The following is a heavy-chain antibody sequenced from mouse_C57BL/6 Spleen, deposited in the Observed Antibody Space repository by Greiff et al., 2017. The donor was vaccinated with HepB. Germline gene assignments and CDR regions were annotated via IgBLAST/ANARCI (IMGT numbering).Heavy chain of an antibody. Sequence: EVMLVESGGGLVKPGGSLKLSCAASGFTFSSYTMSWVRQTPEKRLEWVATISGGGGNTYYPDSVKGRFTISRDNAKNTLYLHMSSLGSEDTALYYCARHGSSYWYFDVWGTGTTVTVSS. J-gene: IGHJ1*03. CDR2: ISGGGGNT. D-gene: IGHD1-1*01. CDR3: ARHGSSYWYFDV. V-gene: IGHV5-9*01. CDR1: GFTFSSYT.